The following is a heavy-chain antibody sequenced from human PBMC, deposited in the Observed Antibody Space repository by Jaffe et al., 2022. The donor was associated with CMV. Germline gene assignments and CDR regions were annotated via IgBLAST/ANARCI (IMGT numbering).Heavy chain of an antibody. V-gene: IGHV3-30*18. J-gene: IGHJ4*02. CDR1: AFTFSNYA. CDR3: AKGSGKYSGSSWDY. CDR2: ISYDGSET. Sequence: QVQLVESGGGVVQPGRSLRLSCAASAFTFSNYAMHWVRQAPGKGLEWVAIISYDGSETYYADSVKGRFTISRDNSKNTLYLQMNSLRAEDTAVYYCAKGSGKYSGSSWDYWGQGTLVTVSS. D-gene: IGHD1-26*01.